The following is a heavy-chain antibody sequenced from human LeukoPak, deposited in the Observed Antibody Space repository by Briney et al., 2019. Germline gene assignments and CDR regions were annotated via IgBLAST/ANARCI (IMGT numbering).Heavy chain of an antibody. CDR2: ISYDGSNK. D-gene: IGHD6-19*01. J-gene: IGHJ4*02. CDR1: GFTFSSSA. Sequence: GGSLRLSCAASGFTFSSSAMHWVRQAPDKGLEWVAVISYDGSNKYYADSVKGRFTISRDNSKNTLYLQMNSLRADDTAVYYCARDRDSSGLYEGFDYWGQGTLVTVSS. CDR3: ARDRDSSGLYEGFDY. V-gene: IGHV3-30-3*01.